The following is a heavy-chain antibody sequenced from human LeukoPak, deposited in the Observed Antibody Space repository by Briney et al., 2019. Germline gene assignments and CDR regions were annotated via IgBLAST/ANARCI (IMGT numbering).Heavy chain of an antibody. CDR1: GGTFSSYA. CDR2: IIPIFGTA. J-gene: IGHJ6*02. D-gene: IGHD1-26*01. Sequence: ASVKVSCKASGGTFSSYAISWVRQAPGQGLEWMGGIIPIFGTANYAQKFQGRVTITADESTSTAYMELSSLRSEDTAVYYCAVMGSSYYYYYGMDVWGQGTTVTVSS. V-gene: IGHV1-69*13. CDR3: AVMGSSYYYYYGMDV.